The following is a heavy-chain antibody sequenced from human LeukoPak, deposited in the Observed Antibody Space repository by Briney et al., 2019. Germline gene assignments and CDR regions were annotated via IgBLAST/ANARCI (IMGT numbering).Heavy chain of an antibody. CDR3: AKQYSSGWPFDS. CDR2: ISVDGSYK. J-gene: IGHJ4*02. V-gene: IGHV3-30*18. CDR1: GLTFSSHW. Sequence: PGGSLRLSCAASGLTFSSHWMHWVRQAPGKGLEWVAVISVDGSYKFYADSVKGRLTISRDNSKNTLYLQMNSLRAEDTAVYYCAKQYSSGWPFDSWGQGTLVTVSS. D-gene: IGHD6-19*01.